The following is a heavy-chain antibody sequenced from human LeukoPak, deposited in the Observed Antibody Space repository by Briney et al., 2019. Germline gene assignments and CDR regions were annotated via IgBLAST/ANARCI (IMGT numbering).Heavy chain of an antibody. CDR2: IYYSGST. D-gene: IGHD3-22*01. Sequence: SETLSLTCTVAGGSISSYYWSWLRQPPGKGLEWIGYIYYSGSTNHNPSLKSRVTISVDTSKNQFSLKLSSVTAADTAVYYCARHYDSSGYYPYYFDYWGQGTLVTVSS. CDR3: ARHYDSSGYYPYYFDY. CDR1: GGSISSYY. J-gene: IGHJ4*02. V-gene: IGHV4-59*08.